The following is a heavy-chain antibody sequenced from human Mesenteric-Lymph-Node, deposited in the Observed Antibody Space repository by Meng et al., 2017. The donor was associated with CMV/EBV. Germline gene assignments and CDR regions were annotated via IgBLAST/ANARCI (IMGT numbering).Heavy chain of an antibody. CDR1: GGSISSGGYY. CDR2: INYSGST. J-gene: IGHJ4*02. D-gene: IGHD3-22*01. V-gene: IGHV4-39*07. CDR3: ARVKGRRYFDY. Sequence: SETLSLTCTVPGGSISSGGYYWSWIRQPPGKGLEWIGSINYSGSTYYNPSLKSRVTISVDTSKNQFSLKLSSVTAADTAVYYCARVKGRRYFDYWGQGTLVTVSS.